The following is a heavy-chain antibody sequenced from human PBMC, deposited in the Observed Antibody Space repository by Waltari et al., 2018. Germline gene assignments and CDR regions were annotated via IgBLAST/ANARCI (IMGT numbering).Heavy chain of an antibody. CDR1: GFTFSSYS. CDR3: ARLGYCSGGSCLIGAFDI. V-gene: IGHV3-21*01. D-gene: IGHD2-15*01. CDR2: ISSSSSYI. J-gene: IGHJ3*02. Sequence: EVQLVESGGGLVKPGGSLRLSCAASGFTFSSYSMNWVRQAPGKRLEWVSSISSSSSYIYYADSVKGRFTISRDNAKNSLYLQMNSLRAEDTAVYYCARLGYCSGGSCLIGAFDIWGQGTMVTVSS.